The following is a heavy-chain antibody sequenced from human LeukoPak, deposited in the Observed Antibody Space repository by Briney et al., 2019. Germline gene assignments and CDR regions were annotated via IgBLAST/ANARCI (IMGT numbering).Heavy chain of an antibody. J-gene: IGHJ4*02. Sequence: SETLSLACTVSGGSISSGGYYWSWIRQHPGKGLEWIGYIYYSGSTYYNPSLKSRVTISVDTSKNQFSLKLSSVTAADTAVYYCARERMVRGATNFDYWGQGTLVTVFS. CDR1: GGSISSGGYY. CDR2: IYYSGST. V-gene: IGHV4-31*03. D-gene: IGHD3-10*01. CDR3: ARERMVRGATNFDY.